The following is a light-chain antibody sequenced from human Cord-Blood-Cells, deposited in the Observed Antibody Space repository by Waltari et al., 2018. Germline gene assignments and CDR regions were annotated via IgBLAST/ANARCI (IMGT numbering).Light chain of an antibody. Sequence: DIVFTQSPVSLAVSLGEKAAINCKSSQSVLYNSNNKNFLAWYQQKPEQPPKLLIYWSTTQESGVPDLISSSASATDSTLTISSLQAEDVAVYYCQQYYSTLTFGGGTKVEIK. CDR3: QQYYSTLT. CDR2: WST. J-gene: IGKJ4*01. V-gene: IGKV4-1*01. CDR1: QSVLYNSNNKNF.